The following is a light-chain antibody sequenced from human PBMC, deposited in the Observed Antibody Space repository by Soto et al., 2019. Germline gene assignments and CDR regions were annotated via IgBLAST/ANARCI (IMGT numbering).Light chain of an antibody. V-gene: IGLV1-40*01. CDR1: SSNIGAGYD. J-gene: IGLJ2*01. Sequence: QSVLTQPPSVSGAPGQRVTISCTGSSSNIGAGYDVHWYQQLPGTAPKLLIYGNSNRPSGVPDRFSGSKSGTSASLAITGIRAEDEADYHCQSYDSSLSAVVFGGGTQLTVL. CDR3: QSYDSSLSAVV. CDR2: GNS.